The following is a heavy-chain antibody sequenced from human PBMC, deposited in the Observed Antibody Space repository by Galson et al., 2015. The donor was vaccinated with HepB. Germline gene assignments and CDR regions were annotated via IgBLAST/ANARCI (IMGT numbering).Heavy chain of an antibody. CDR1: GFTFSDHY. CDR2: IRNKANSYTT. J-gene: IGHJ4*02. V-gene: IGHV3-72*01. CDR3: TRGPPDY. Sequence: SLRLSCAASGFTFSDHYMDWVRQAPGKGLEWVGRIRNKANSYTTEYAASVKGRFTISRDDSKNSLYLQMNSLKTEDTAVYYCTRGPPDYWGQGTLVTVSS.